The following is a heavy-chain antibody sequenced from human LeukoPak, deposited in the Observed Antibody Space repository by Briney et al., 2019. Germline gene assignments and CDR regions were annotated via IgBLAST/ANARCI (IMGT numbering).Heavy chain of an antibody. J-gene: IGHJ4*02. Sequence: GGSLRLSFPPLGLTFGNYAMNWFRRAPGKGREWFSAIIGSGRSTFYAESVKGRFTISRDNSKNTLYLQMNSLRAEDTAVYYCAKEMTTPYYWGQGTLVTVSS. V-gene: IGHV3-23*01. CDR2: IIGSGRST. CDR1: GLTFGNYA. CDR3: AKEMTTPYY. D-gene: IGHD4-17*01.